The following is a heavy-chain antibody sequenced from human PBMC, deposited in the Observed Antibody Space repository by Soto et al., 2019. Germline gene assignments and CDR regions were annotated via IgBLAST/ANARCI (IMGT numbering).Heavy chain of an antibody. D-gene: IGHD1-7*01. CDR1: GFTFSSYA. V-gene: IGHV3-23*01. CDR2: ISGSAGST. J-gene: IGHJ4*02. CDR3: AKGDNRNYVAY. Sequence: GSLRLSCAASGFTFSSYAMSWVRQAPGKGLEWVSGISGSAGSTYYADSVKGRFTISRDNSKNTLDLQMNSLRAEDTAVYYCAKGDNRNYVAYWGQGTLVTVSS.